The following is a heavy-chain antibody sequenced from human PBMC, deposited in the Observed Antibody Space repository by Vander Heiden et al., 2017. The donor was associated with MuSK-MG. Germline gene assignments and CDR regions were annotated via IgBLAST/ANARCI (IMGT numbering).Heavy chain of an antibody. CDR3: ASLRSLDYLDV. D-gene: IGHD3-10*01. CDR1: GFTFSDYR. J-gene: IGHJ6*03. Sequence: QEELVESGGGVVQPGGSLTLSCKPSGFTFSDYRMNWVRRAPGKGLEWGAVIWDDGSDHFYADSVKGRFTIYRDNSKNTLSLQMNSLRVDDTGIYYCASLRSLDYLDVWGKGTTVIVSS. V-gene: IGHV3-33*01. CDR2: IWDDGSDH.